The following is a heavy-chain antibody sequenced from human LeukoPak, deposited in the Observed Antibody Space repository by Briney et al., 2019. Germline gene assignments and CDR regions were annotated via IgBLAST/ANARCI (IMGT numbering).Heavy chain of an antibody. CDR1: GGTFSSYA. CDR2: IIPIFGTA. Sequence: ASVKVSCKASGGTFSSYAISWVRQAPGQGLEWMGGIIPIFGTANYAQKFQGRVTITADKSTSTAYMELSSLRSEDTAVYYCAQDLELERRSLEGQGYYYMDVWGKGTTVTVSS. D-gene: IGHD1-1*01. CDR3: AQDLELERRSLEGQGYYYMDV. J-gene: IGHJ6*03. V-gene: IGHV1-69*06.